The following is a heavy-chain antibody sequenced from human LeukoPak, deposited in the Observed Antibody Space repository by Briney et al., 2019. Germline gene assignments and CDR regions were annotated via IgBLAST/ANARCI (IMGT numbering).Heavy chain of an antibody. Sequence: GGSLRLSCAASGFTFSSYSMNWVRQAPGKGLEWVSSISSSSSYIYYADSVKGRFTISRDNAKNSLYLQMNSLRAEDTAVYYCASPKYSGSPFDYWGQGTLVTVSS. D-gene: IGHD1-26*01. CDR1: GFTFSSYS. V-gene: IGHV3-21*01. CDR2: ISSSSSYI. CDR3: ASPKYSGSPFDY. J-gene: IGHJ4*02.